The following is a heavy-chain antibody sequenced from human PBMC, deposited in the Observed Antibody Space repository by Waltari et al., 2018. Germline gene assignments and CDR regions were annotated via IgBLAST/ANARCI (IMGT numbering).Heavy chain of an antibody. CDR3: AKSGRSPWAFDI. D-gene: IGHD3-10*01. CDR2: IGVSTGST. J-gene: IGHJ3*02. CDR1: GFTFSSYG. Sequence: EVQLVESGGGLVQPGGSLRLSCTASGFTFSSYGMTWVRQAPGKGLEWVSAIGVSTGSTNYADSVSGRFTISRDNSKNTLYLQMNSLRAEDTALYYCAKSGRSPWAFDIWGQGTMVTVSS. V-gene: IGHV3-23*04.